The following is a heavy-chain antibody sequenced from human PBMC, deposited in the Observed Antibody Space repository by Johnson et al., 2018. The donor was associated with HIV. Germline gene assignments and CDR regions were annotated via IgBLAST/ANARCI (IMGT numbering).Heavy chain of an antibody. J-gene: IGHJ3*02. Sequence: LEGVSVIYSGGSTYYADSVKGRFTISRDNSKNTLYLQMNSLGAEDTGVYYCARDKDYGGNHDAFDIWGEGTMVTV. V-gene: IGHV3-53*01. CDR2: IYSGGST. D-gene: IGHD4-23*01. CDR3: ARDKDYGGNHDAFDI.